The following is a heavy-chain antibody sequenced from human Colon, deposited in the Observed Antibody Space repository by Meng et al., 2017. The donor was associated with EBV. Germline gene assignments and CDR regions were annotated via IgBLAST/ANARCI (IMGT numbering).Heavy chain of an antibody. CDR2: IYHSGTT. J-gene: IGHJ4*02. Sequence: QVQPSEAGPGLAKPSGTLSLTCAVSGDSISNNWWSWVRQPPGKGLEWIGEIYHSGTTNYNPSLRSRVTISVDKSKNQFSLQLTSVTAADTAVYYCARNGDYNPGLYWGQGTLVTVFS. CDR1: GDSISNNW. D-gene: IGHD4-17*01. CDR3: ARNGDYNPGLY. V-gene: IGHV4-4*02.